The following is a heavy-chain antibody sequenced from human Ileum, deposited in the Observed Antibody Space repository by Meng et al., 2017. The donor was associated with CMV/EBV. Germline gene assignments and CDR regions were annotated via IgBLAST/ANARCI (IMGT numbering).Heavy chain of an antibody. CDR1: GFTFNSYW. CDR3: ARDSVPYYYDGNRI. V-gene: IGHV3-7*01. D-gene: IGHD3-16*01. CDR2: IGQDGNDK. Sequence: GESLKISCGASGFTFNSYWMRWVRQAPGKGLEWVASIGQDGNDKYYVDSVKGRFTISRDNAKNSMFLQMNTLRAEDTAVYFCARDSVPYYYDGNRIWGQGKLVTVSS. J-gene: IGHJ4*02.